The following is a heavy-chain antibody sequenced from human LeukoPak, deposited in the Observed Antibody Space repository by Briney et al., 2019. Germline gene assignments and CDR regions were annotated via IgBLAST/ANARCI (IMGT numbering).Heavy chain of an antibody. Sequence: GGSLRLSCAASGFTFTTYSMNWVRQAPGKGLEWVSSISSTSDYIYYADSLKGRFTISRDNAKNSLYLQMNSLRAEDAAVYYCAREEEDYYDSGTYYFDFWGQGILVTVSS. J-gene: IGHJ4*02. CDR3: AREEEDYYDSGTYYFDF. V-gene: IGHV3-21*01. D-gene: IGHD3-10*01. CDR2: ISSTSDYI. CDR1: GFTFTTYS.